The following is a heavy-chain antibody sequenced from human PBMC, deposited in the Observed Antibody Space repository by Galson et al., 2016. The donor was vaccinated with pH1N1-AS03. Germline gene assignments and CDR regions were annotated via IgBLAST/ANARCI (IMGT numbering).Heavy chain of an antibody. Sequence: SVKVSCKASGYTFSAYYMRWVRQAPGQGLEWMGWINADSFDIYYAATVQGRFTITRDKATSTAYMELSTLRSDDSAVYYCAKDDNYDICEGFFGTDFWGQGTLITVSS. D-gene: IGHD3-9*01. CDR3: AKDDNYDICEGFFGTDF. CDR2: INADSFDI. CDR1: GYTFSAYY. J-gene: IGHJ4*02. V-gene: IGHV1-2*02.